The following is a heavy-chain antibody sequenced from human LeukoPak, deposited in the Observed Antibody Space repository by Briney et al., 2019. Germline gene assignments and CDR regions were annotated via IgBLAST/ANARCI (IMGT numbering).Heavy chain of an antibody. Sequence: GGSLRLSCAASGFTFSSYGMHWVRQAPGKGLEWVAFIRYDGSNKYYADSVKGRFTISRDNSKNTVYVQMNSLRGEDTAVYYCAKDTAAPYYFDYWGQGTLVTVSS. CDR1: GFTFSSYG. CDR3: AKDTAAPYYFDY. D-gene: IGHD6-25*01. V-gene: IGHV3-30*02. J-gene: IGHJ4*02. CDR2: IRYDGSNK.